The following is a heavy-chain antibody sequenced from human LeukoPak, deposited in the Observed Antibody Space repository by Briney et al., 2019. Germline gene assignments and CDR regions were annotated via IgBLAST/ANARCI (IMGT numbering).Heavy chain of an antibody. V-gene: IGHV1-18*01. CDR2: ISGYNGNT. D-gene: IGHD2-2*01. CDR1: GYTFSNYG. Sequence: ASVKVSCKTSGYTFSNYGLTWVRQAPGQGLEWVGWISGYNGNTNYAQKVQGRATMTTDTSTSTAYMELRSLTSDDTAVYYCARDRCSSSSCYFDYWGQGTLVTVSS. J-gene: IGHJ4*02. CDR3: ARDRCSSSSCYFDY.